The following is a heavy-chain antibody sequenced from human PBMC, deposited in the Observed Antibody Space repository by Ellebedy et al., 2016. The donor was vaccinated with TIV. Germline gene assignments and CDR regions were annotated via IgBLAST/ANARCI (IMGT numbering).Heavy chain of an antibody. CDR3: VKDRNYYYGSGSSNFDH. V-gene: IGHV3-30*18. CDR2: ATYDGSKK. D-gene: IGHD3-10*01. Sequence: GESLKISXAASGFTFRSYGMHWVRQAPGKGLEWVAAATYDGSKKSYADSVKGRFTISRDNSKNMIYLQMTGLRDEDTAFYFCVKDRNYYYGSGSSNFDHWGQGTLVTVSS. J-gene: IGHJ4*02. CDR1: GFTFRSYG.